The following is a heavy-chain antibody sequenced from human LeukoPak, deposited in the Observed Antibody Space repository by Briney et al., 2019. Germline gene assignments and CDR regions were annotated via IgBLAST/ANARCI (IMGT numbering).Heavy chain of an antibody. D-gene: IGHD1-26*01. J-gene: IGHJ3*02. CDR3: ARALPSPLYSGSYADAFDI. CDR2: ISSSSSYI. CDR1: GFTLSSYS. Sequence: GGSLRLSCAASGFTLSSYSMNWVRQAPGKGLEWVSSISSSSSYIYYADSVKGRFTISRDNAKNSLYLQMNSLRAEDTAVYYCARALPSPLYSGSYADAFDIWGPGTMVTVSS. V-gene: IGHV3-21*01.